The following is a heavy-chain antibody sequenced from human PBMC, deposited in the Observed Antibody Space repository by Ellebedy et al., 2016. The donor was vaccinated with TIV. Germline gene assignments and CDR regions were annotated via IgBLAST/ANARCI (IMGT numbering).Heavy chain of an antibody. V-gene: IGHV1-2*02. CDR2: INPNSGDT. J-gene: IGHJ6*02. Sequence: AASVKVSCKASGYTFTGYYMHWVRQAPGQGLEWMGWINPNSGDTEYAKKFQGRVTMTRDTYISTAYMELSWLRSDDTAVYYCARGCSSISCSGDYYYSMVFWGQGTTVTVSS. D-gene: IGHD2-2*01. CDR3: ARGCSSISCSGDYYYSMVF. CDR1: GYTFTGYY.